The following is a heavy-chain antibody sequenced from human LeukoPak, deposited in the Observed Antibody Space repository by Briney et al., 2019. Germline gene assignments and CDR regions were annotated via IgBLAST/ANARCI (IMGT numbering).Heavy chain of an antibody. D-gene: IGHD3-3*01. CDR1: GGSISSYY. J-gene: IGHJ2*01. Sequence: KPSGTLSLTCTVSGGSISSYYWGWMRQPPGKGLEWIGYIYGSGTTNYNPSLKSRVTISVDTSKNQFSLNLSSVTAADTAVYYCARHPRRVANWYFDLWGRGTLVTVSS. CDR3: ARHPRRVANWYFDL. CDR2: IYGSGTT. V-gene: IGHV4-59*08.